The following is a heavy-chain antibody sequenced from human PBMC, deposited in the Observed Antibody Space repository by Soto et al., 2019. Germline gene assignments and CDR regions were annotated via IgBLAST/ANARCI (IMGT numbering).Heavy chain of an antibody. J-gene: IGHJ4*02. D-gene: IGHD4-4*01. CDR3: ARGVTTASDY. CDR2: INHSGST. Sequence: QVQLQQWGAGLLKPSATLSLTCAVYGGSFSGYYWSWIRQPPGKGLEWIGEINHSGSTNYNPSLKSRVTISVDTSKNQFSLKLSSVTAADTAVYYCARGVTTASDYWGQGTLVTVSS. V-gene: IGHV4-34*01. CDR1: GGSFSGYY.